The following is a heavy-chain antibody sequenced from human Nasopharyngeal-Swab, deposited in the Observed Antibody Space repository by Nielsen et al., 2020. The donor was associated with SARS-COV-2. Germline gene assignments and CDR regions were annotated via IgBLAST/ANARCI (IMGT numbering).Heavy chain of an antibody. D-gene: IGHD5-24*01. J-gene: IGHJ4*02. CDR3: AHAAGYNYPAGD. V-gene: IGHV3-30*03. CDR1: GFTFSSYG. CDR2: ISYDGSNK. Sequence: GGSLRLSFAASGFTFSSYGMHWVRQAPGKGLEWVAVISYDGSNKYYADSVKGRFTISRDNSKNTLYLQMNSLRAEDTAVYYCAHAAGYNYPAGDWGQGTLVTVSS.